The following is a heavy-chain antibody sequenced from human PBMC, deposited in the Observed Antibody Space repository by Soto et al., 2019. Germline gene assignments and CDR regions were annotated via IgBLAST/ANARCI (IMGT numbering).Heavy chain of an antibody. CDR2: IYYSGST. CDR3: ARHSIYGEFDY. CDR1: GGSISSYY. J-gene: IGHJ4*02. Sequence: SETLSLTCTVSGGSISSYYWSWIRQPPGKGLEWVGYIYYSGSTNYNPSHKSRVSISVDTSKNQFSLKLTSVTATDTAVYYCARHSIYGEFDYWGQGTQVTVSS. D-gene: IGHD2-21*01. V-gene: IGHV4-59*08.